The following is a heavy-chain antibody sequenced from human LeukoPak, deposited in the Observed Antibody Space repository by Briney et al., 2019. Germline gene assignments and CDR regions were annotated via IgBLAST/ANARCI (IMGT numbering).Heavy chain of an antibody. D-gene: IGHD3-9*01. Sequence: ASVKVSCESSGYTFTAYAVHWVRQAPGQGLEWMGWITPSDGANYAQKFQGRVTMTRDTSISTAYMELSRLRSDDTAVYYCARARLRYFDWLLPGYWGQGTLVTVSS. CDR3: ARARLRYFDWLLPGY. CDR1: GYTFTAYA. CDR2: ITPSDGA. J-gene: IGHJ4*02. V-gene: IGHV1-2*02.